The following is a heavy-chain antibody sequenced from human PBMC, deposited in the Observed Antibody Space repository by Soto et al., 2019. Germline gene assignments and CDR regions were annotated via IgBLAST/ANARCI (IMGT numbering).Heavy chain of an antibody. D-gene: IGHD3-22*01. CDR2: IIPIFGTA. V-gene: IGHV1-69*13. J-gene: IGHJ4*02. CDR3: ATWAHYYDSRGYYLPFEY. CDR1: GGTFSSYA. Sequence: SVKVSCKASGGTFSSYAISWVRQAPGQGLEWMGGIIPIFGTANYAQKFQGRVTITADESTSTAYMELSSLRSEDTAVYYCATWAHYYDSRGYYLPFEYWGQGTLVTVYS.